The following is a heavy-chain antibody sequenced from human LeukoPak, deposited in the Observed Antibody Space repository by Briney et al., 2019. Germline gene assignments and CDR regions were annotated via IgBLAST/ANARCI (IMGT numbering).Heavy chain of an antibody. D-gene: IGHD3-10*01. CDR1: GFTFAIHA. Sequence: PGGSLRLSCAASGFTFAIHAMTWVRQAPGKGLEWVSGISGDGASTHYAESVKGQFTISRDNSQNTLFLQMNSLRVEGTAIYYCAKDSYVSGRPLHTFDVWGQGTMVTVSS. J-gene: IGHJ3*01. CDR2: ISGDGAST. V-gene: IGHV3-23*01. CDR3: AKDSYVSGRPLHTFDV.